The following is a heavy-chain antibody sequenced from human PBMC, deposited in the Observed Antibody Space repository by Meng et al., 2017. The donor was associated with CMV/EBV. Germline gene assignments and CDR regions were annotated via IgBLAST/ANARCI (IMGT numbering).Heavy chain of an antibody. D-gene: IGHD2-2*02. J-gene: IGHJ6*02. CDR3: ARRDCSSTSCYNSYYYYGMDV. V-gene: IGHV3-21*01. CDR1: GSTSSSYS. Sequence: GESLKISCAASGSTSSSYSMNWVRQAPGKGLEWVSSISSSSSYIYYADSVKGRFTISRDNAKNSLYLQMNSLRAEDTAVYYCARRDCSSTSCYNSYYYYGMDVWGQGTTVTVSS. CDR2: ISSSSSYI.